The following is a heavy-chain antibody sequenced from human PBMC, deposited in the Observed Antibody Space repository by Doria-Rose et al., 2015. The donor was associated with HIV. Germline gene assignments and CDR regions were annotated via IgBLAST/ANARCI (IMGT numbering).Heavy chain of an antibody. D-gene: IGHD6-13*01. V-gene: IGHV2-26*01. CDR3: ARIKSSRWYHKYYFDF. CDR2: IFSDDER. CDR1: GVSLSSPGMG. J-gene: IGHJ4*02. Sequence: ESGPVLVKPTETLTLICTVSGVSLSSPGMGVSWIRQPPGKALEWLANIFSDDERSYKTSLKSGLTISRGTSKGQVVLTVTDMDPVDTATYYCARIKSSRWYHKYYFDFWGQGTLVIVSA.